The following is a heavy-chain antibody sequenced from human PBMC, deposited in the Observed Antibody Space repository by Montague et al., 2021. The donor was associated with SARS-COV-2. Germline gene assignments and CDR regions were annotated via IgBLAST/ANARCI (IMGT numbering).Heavy chain of an antibody. CDR3: ASVYPVTDYFDY. V-gene: IGHV4-34*12. CDR2: VILYGGT. D-gene: IGHD3-16*01. CDR1: GGSLSSGY. J-gene: IGHJ4*02. Sequence: SETLSLTCTVSGGSLSSGYLTWIRKPPGTGLEWVGEVILYGGTNNNYTPFIRRRVTLSVDTTKNPFLLNLWSVAAADTAVYYCASVYPVTDYFDYWGRGTLVTVSS.